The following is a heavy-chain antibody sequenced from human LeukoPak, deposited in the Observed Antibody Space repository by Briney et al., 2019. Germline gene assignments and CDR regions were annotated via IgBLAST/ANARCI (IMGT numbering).Heavy chain of an antibody. D-gene: IGHD3-22*01. CDR3: AGQYYYDSSGYYRI. CDR1: GGSISSYY. J-gene: IGHJ3*02. CDR2: IYYSGST. V-gene: IGHV4-59*01. Sequence: SETLSLTCTVSGGSISSYYWRWLRQPPGKGLEWIGYIYYSGSTNYNPSLKSRVTISVDTSKNQFSLKLSPVTAADTAVYYCAGQYYYDSSGYYRIWGQGTMVTVSS.